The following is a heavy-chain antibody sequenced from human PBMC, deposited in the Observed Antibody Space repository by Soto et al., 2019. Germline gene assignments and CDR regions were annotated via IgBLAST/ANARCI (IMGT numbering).Heavy chain of an antibody. J-gene: IGHJ4*02. D-gene: IGHD5-18*01. CDR1: GNTFTNSL. CDR3: ARDLWSDTAMVALFLY. Sequence: ASVKVSCKASGNTFTNSLINWVRQPPGQGLEWMGWISAYNGDTSFAQNLQGRLTMTTDTSTSTAYMELRSLRSDDTAVYYCARDLWSDTAMVALFLYWGQGTLVTVSS. CDR2: ISAYNGDT. V-gene: IGHV1-18*01.